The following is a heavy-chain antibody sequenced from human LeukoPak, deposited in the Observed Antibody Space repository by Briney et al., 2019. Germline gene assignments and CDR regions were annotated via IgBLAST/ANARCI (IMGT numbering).Heavy chain of an antibody. CDR2: ISSSSSYI. Sequence: GGSLRLSCAVSGFTFSSYSMNWLRQAPGKGLEWVSSISSSSSYISYADSVNGRLTISRDNAKNSLYLQMHSLRAEDTAVYYCARGPPRNPFDYWGQGTLVTVSS. CDR3: ARGPPRNPFDY. CDR1: GFTFSSYS. V-gene: IGHV3-21*01. J-gene: IGHJ4*02.